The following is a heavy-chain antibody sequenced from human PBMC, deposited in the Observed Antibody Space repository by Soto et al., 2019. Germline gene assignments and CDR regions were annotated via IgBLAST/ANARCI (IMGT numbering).Heavy chain of an antibody. CDR3: ARARFCTSTSCYHYFDF. D-gene: IGHD2-2*01. J-gene: IGHJ4*02. Sequence: SETLSLTCTVSGGSISSSSWSWIRQPPGRGLEWIGYIYNNGRTDYNPSLKSRFTISVDTSKNHFSLKLSSVTPADTAVYYCARARFCTSTSCYHYFDFWGQGTLVTVS. CDR1: GGSISSSS. V-gene: IGHV4-59*01. CDR2: IYNNGRT.